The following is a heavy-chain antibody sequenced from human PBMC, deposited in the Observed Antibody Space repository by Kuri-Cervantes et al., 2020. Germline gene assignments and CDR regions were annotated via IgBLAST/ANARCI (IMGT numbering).Heavy chain of an antibody. CDR2: ISAYNGNT. CDR3: AKDGWFGDLGD. CDR1: GYTFTSYD. Sequence: ASVKVSCKPSGYTFTSYDLNWVRQAPGQGLEWMGWISAYNGNTNYAQKLQGRVTMTTDTSTSTAYMELRSLRSDDTAVYYCAKDGWFGDLGDWGQGTLVTVSS. V-gene: IGHV1-18*01. J-gene: IGHJ4*02. D-gene: IGHD3-10*01.